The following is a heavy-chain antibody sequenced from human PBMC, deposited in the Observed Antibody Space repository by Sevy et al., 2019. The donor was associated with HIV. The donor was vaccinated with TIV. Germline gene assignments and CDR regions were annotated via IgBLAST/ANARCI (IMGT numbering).Heavy chain of an antibody. CDR1: GFTFSNYW. Sequence: GGCLRLSCAASGFTFSNYWMTWVRQAPGKGLEWVANIKRDGSEKYYVDSVKGRFTISRDNAKNSLYLQMNSLRAEDTALYYCARDCSSASCLWGLDVWGQGTKVTVSS. CDR3: ARDCSSASCLWGLDV. D-gene: IGHD2-2*01. J-gene: IGHJ6*02. V-gene: IGHV3-7*03. CDR2: IKRDGSEK.